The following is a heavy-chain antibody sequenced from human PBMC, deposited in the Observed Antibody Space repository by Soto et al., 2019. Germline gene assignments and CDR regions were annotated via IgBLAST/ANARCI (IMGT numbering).Heavy chain of an antibody. CDR3: AHSKAGVLLWFGELSNPNWFDP. J-gene: IGHJ5*02. Sequence: ESGPTLVNPTQTLTLTCTFSGFSLSTSGVGVGWIRQPPGKALEWLALIYWDDDKRYSPSLKSRLTITKDTSKNQVVLTMTNMDPVDTATYYCAHSKAGVLLWFGELSNPNWFDPWGQGT. CDR1: GFSLSTSGVG. D-gene: IGHD3-10*01. CDR2: IYWDDDK. V-gene: IGHV2-5*02.